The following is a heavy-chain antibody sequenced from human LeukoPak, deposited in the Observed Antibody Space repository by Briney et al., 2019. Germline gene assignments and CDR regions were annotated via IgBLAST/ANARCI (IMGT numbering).Heavy chain of an antibody. J-gene: IGHJ6*04. CDR2: ISAYNGNT. D-gene: IGHD3-10*01. V-gene: IGHV1-18*04. Sequence: ASVKVSCTASGYTFTSYGISWVRQAPGQGLEWMGWISAYNGNTNYAQKLQGRVTMTTDTSTSTAYMELRSLRSDDTAVYYCAREVTMVRGFRPSYYYYGMDVWGKGTTVTVSS. CDR3: AREVTMVRGFRPSYYYYGMDV. CDR1: GYTFTSYG.